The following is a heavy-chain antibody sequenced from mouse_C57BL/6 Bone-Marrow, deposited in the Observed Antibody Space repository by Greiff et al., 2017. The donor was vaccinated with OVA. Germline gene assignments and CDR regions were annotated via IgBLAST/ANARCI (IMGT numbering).Heavy chain of an antibody. CDR2: IYPRSGNT. J-gene: IGHJ1*03. Sequence: VMLVESGAELARPGASVKLSCKASGYTFTSYGISWVKQRTGQGLEWIGEIYPRSGNTYYNEKFKGKATLTADKSSSTAYMELRSLTSEDSAVYFCASLMVRGYWYFDVWGTGTTVTVSS. V-gene: IGHV1-81*01. CDR3: ASLMVRGYWYFDV. CDR1: GYTFTSYG. D-gene: IGHD1-1*02.